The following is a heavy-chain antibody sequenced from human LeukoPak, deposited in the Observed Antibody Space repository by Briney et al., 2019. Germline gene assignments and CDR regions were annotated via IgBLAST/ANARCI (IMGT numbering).Heavy chain of an antibody. J-gene: IGHJ3*02. Sequence: GGSLRLSCAASGFTFSSYSMNWVRQAPGKGLEWVSSVSSSSSYIYYADSVKGRFTISRDNAKNSLYLQMNSLRAEDTAVYYCARDSDSSGYSLGAFDIWGQGTMVTVSS. CDR2: VSSSSSYI. D-gene: IGHD3-22*01. CDR3: ARDSDSSGYSLGAFDI. V-gene: IGHV3-21*01. CDR1: GFTFSSYS.